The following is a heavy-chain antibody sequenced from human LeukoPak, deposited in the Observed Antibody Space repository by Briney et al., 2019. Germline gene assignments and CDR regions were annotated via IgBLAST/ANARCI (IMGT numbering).Heavy chain of an antibody. V-gene: IGHV1-18*01. CDR1: GYTFTSYG. J-gene: IGHJ6*03. D-gene: IGHD6-13*01. CDR2: ISAYNGNT. CDR3: ARDGAGTYSSSWYWGYYYYMDV. Sequence: ASVKVSCKASGYTFTSYGISWVRQAPGQGLEWMGWISAYNGNTNYAQKLQGRVTMTTDTSTSTAYMELMSLRSDDTAVYYCARDGAGTYSSSWYWGYYYYMDVWGKGTTVTISS.